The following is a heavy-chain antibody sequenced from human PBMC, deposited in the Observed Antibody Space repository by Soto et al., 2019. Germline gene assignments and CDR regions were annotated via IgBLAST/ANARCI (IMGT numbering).Heavy chain of an antibody. Sequence: EVQLLESGGGLVQSGGSLRLSCAASGFTFSSYAMSWVRQAPGKGLEWVSGISPSGGSTYYADSVKGRFTISRDNSKNTLYLQMNSLRAEDTAVYYCAKKVGGSYFFDCWGQGTLVTVSS. J-gene: IGHJ4*02. CDR3: AKKVGGSYFFDC. CDR2: ISPSGGST. CDR1: GFTFSSYA. D-gene: IGHD1-26*01. V-gene: IGHV3-23*01.